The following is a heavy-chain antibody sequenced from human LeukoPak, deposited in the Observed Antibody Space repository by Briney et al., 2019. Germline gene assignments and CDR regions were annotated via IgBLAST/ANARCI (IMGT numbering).Heavy chain of an antibody. Sequence: PGGSLRLSCAASGFTFSSYAMSWARQAPGKGLEWVSAISGSGGSTYYADSVKGRFTISRDNSKNTLYLQMNSLRAEDTAVYYCAKDLFVDIVATFDPWGQGTLVTVSS. CDR2: ISGSGGST. V-gene: IGHV3-23*01. J-gene: IGHJ5*02. CDR3: AKDLFVDIVATFDP. CDR1: GFTFSSYA. D-gene: IGHD5-12*01.